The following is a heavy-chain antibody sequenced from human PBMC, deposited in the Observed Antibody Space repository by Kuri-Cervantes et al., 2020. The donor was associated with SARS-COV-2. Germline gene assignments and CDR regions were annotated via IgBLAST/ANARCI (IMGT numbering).Heavy chain of an antibody. CDR3: ARVDWYNWNLFDAFDI. CDR2: INSDGSST. D-gene: IGHD1-20*01. J-gene: IGHJ3*02. CDR1: GFTFSSYW. V-gene: IGHV3-74*01. Sequence: GESLKISCAASGFTFSSYWMHWVRQAPGKGLVWVSRINSDGSSTSYADSVKGRFTISRDNAKNTLYLQMNSLRAEDAAVYYCARVDWYNWNLFDAFDIWGQGAMVTVSS.